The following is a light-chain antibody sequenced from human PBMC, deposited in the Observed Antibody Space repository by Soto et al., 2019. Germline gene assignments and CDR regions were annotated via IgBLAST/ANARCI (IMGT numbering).Light chain of an antibody. J-gene: IGKJ2*01. CDR1: QSVSSD. V-gene: IGKV3-15*01. Sequence: EIVMTQSPSTLSVSPGERATLSCRASQSVSSDLAWYLQKPGQAPILLIYGASTSATGMPARFRGSGSGTEFKLANSSLQSEDCAVYYCQQYNNWPHTFGQGTKLEIK. CDR3: QQYNNWPHT. CDR2: GAS.